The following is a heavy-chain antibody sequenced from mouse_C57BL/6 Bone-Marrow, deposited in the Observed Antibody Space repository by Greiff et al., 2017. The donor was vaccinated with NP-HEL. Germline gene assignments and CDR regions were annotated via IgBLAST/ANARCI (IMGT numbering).Heavy chain of an antibody. CDR3: TMVTTDWYFDV. CDR2: IDPENGDT. D-gene: IGHD2-2*01. V-gene: IGHV14-4*01. Sequence: VQLKQSGAELVRPGASVTLSCKASGYTFTDYEMHWVKQRPEQGLEWIGWIDPENGDTEYASKFQGKATITADTSSNTAYLQLSSLTSEDTAVYYCTMVTTDWYFDVWGTGTTVTVSS. J-gene: IGHJ1*03. CDR1: GYTFTDYE.